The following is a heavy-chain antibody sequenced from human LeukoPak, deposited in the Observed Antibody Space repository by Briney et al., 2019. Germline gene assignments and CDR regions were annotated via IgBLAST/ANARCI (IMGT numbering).Heavy chain of an antibody. CDR2: ISASGHYI. Sequence: GGTLRLSCEASGFTFRSFAMSWVRQAPGKGLEWLSGISASGHYIYQADSVKGRFTISRDNSKNTLYIEINSLRVEDTAVYYCARDGSWGDYQFYFYMDVWGKGTTVTVSS. J-gene: IGHJ6*03. D-gene: IGHD2-2*01. CDR3: ARDGSWGDYQFYFYMDV. CDR1: GFTFRSFA. V-gene: IGHV3-23*01.